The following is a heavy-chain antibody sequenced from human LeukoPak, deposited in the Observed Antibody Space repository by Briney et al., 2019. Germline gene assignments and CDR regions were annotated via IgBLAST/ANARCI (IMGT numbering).Heavy chain of an antibody. V-gene: IGHV4-39*01. CDR1: GGSTSSTSHY. CDR2: IFYGGNT. J-gene: IGHJ6*02. CDR3: FSGYDRSYEYFGMDV. Sequence: SETLSLICTVSGGSTSSTSHYWGWIRQPPGQGLEWIGTIFYGGNTNYNPSLKSRVTISVDTSENQVSLMVSSVTATDTAVYYCFSGYDRSYEYFGMDVWGQGTAVIVSS. D-gene: IGHD5-12*01.